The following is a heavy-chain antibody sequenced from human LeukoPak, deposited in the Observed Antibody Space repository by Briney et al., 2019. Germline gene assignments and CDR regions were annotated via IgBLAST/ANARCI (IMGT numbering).Heavy chain of an antibody. CDR1: GYSIRNGYN. V-gene: IGHV4-38-2*02. J-gene: IGHJ5*02. CDR3: ARMPPFGYGDYGWFDP. CDR2: IYQSGST. Sequence: SETLSLTCTVSGYSIRNGYNWGWIRLSPGKGLEWLGSIYQSGSTYDNPSLKSRVTISLDTSKNQFSLNLYSVTAADTAVYYCARMPPFGYGDYGWFDPWGQGTLVTVSS. D-gene: IGHD4-17*01.